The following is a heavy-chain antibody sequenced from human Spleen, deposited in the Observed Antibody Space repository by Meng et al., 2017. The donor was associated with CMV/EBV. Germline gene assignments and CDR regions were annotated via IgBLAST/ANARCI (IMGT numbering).Heavy chain of an antibody. CDR3: ASSGKATIFGVVSAY. Sequence: SETLSLTCTVSGGSISSYYWSWIRQPPGKGLEWIGYIYYSGSTNYNPSLKSRVTISVDTSKNQFSLKLSSVTAADTAVYYCASSGKATIFGVVSAYWGQGTLVTVSS. CDR1: GGSISSYY. V-gene: IGHV4-59*12. CDR2: IYYSGST. D-gene: IGHD3-3*01. J-gene: IGHJ4*02.